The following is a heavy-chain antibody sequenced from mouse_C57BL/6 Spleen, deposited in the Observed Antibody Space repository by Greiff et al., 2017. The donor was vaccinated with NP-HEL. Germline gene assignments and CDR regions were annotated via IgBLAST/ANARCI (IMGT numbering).Heavy chain of an antibody. CDR1: GYTFTSYW. CDR2: IDPSDSYT. D-gene: IGHD2-1*01. CDR3: ARGDYYGNSAWFAY. V-gene: IGHV1-50*01. Sequence: VQLQQSGAELVKPGASVKLSCKASGYTFTSYWMQWVKQRPGQGLEWIGEIDPSDSYTNYNQKFKGKATLTVDTSSSTAYMQLSSLTSEDSAVYYCARGDYYGNSAWFAYWGQRTLVTVSA. J-gene: IGHJ3*01.